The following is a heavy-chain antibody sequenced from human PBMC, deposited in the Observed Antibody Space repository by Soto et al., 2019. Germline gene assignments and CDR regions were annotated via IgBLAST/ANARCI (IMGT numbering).Heavy chain of an antibody. CDR3: AREGSYSAYNFAHGIQLWSFDF. CDR2: IFSSGST. D-gene: IGHD5-12*01. V-gene: IGHV4-4*07. J-gene: IGHJ4*02. CDR1: GGSINTFY. Sequence: TLSLTCTVSGGSINTFYWSWVRQPAGKGLEWIGRIFSSGSTSFNPSLESRVAMSVDTSKNHFSLNLSSVTAADMAVYYCAREGSYSAYNFAHGIQLWSFDFWGQGALVTVS.